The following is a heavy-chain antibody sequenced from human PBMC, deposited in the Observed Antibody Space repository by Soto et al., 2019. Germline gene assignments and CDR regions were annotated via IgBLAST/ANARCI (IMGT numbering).Heavy chain of an antibody. CDR1: GFTFSSYG. J-gene: IGHJ6*02. V-gene: IGHV3-30*18. Sequence: PGGSLRLSCAASGFTFSSYGMHWVRQAPGKGLEWVAVISYDGSNKYYADSVKGRFTISRDNSKNTLYLQMNSLRAEDTAVYYCAKDHLDIVVVPAAKTTPYAYYYGMDVWGQGTTVTVSS. D-gene: IGHD2-2*03. CDR3: AKDHLDIVVVPAAKTTPYAYYYGMDV. CDR2: ISYDGSNK.